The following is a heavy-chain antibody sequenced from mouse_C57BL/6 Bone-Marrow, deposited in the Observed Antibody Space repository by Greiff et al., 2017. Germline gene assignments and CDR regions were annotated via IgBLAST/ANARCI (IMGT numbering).Heavy chain of an antibody. CDR2: INSDGGST. V-gene: IGHV5-2*03. CDR1: EYEFPSHD. D-gene: IGHD2-4*01. CDR3: ARRSYDYDGYYAMDY. Sequence: EVKLVESGGGLVQPGESLKLSCESNEYEFPSHDMSWVRKTPEKRLELVAAINSDGGSTYYPDTMERRFIISRDNTKKTLYLQMSRLRSEDTAWYYCARRSYDYDGYYAMDYWGQGTSVTVSS. J-gene: IGHJ4*01.